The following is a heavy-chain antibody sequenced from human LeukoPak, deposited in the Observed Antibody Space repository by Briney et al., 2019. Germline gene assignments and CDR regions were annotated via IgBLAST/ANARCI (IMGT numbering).Heavy chain of an antibody. J-gene: IGHJ4*02. Sequence: GASVKVSCKASGYTFTSYGISWVRQAPGQGLEGMGWINPNSGGTNYAQKFQGRVTMTRDTSISTAYMELSRLRSDDTAVYYCARVSHRYCSGGSCYHPFDYWGQGTLVTVSS. CDR3: ARVSHRYCSGGSCYHPFDY. CDR2: INPNSGGT. D-gene: IGHD2-15*01. CDR1: GYTFTSYG. V-gene: IGHV1-2*02.